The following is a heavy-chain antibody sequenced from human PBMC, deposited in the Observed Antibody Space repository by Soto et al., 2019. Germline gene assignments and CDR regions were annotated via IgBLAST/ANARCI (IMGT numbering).Heavy chain of an antibody. Sequence: GASVKVSCKAYGQTISYYMHWVRQAPGQGLEWMGIINPSGGSTSYAQKFQGRVTMTRDTSTSTVYMELSSLRSEDTAVYYCARMKAAAGTWGYYYYGMDVWGQGTTVTVSS. CDR2: INPSGGST. CDR3: ARMKAAAGTWGYYYYGMDV. CDR1: GQTISYY. V-gene: IGHV1-46*01. J-gene: IGHJ6*02. D-gene: IGHD6-13*01.